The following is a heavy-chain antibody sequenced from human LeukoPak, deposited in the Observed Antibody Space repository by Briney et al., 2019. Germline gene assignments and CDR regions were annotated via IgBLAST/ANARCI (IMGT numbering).Heavy chain of an antibody. J-gene: IGHJ4*02. CDR1: GFTFSSYA. V-gene: IGHV3-23*01. CDR2: ISGGGSTT. CDR3: AKGYVTTGYFDY. D-gene: IGHD3-16*01. Sequence: GGSLRLSCAASGFTFSSYAMSWVRQAPGKGLEWVSAISGGGSTTYYADSVKGRFTISRDNSKNTLFLQMNSLRAEDTALYYCAKGYVTTGYFDYWGQGTLVTVSS.